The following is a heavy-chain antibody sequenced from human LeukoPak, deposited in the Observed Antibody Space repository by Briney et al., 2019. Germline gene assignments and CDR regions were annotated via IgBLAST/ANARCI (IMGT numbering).Heavy chain of an antibody. CDR2: IYYSGST. CDR1: GGSISSYY. CDR3: ASLSTYYDYVWGSYRCHYFFDY. Sequence: SETLSLTCTVSGGSISSYYWSWIRQPPGKGLEWIGYIYYSGSTNYNPSLKSRVTISVDTSKNQFSLKLSSVTAADTAVYYCASLSTYYDYVWGSYRCHYFFDYWGQGTLVTVSS. D-gene: IGHD3-16*02. V-gene: IGHV4-59*01. J-gene: IGHJ4*02.